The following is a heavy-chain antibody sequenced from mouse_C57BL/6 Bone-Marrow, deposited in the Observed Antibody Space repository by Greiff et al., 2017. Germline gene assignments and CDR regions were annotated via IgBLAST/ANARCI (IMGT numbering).Heavy chain of an antibody. J-gene: IGHJ1*03. D-gene: IGHD1-1*01. CDR1: GFTFTDYY. Sequence: VQLQQSGPVLVKPGPSVKISCKASGFTFTDYYMHWVKQSHGKSLEWIGLVYPYSGGTSYNQKFKGKATLTVDTSSSTAYMQLNSLTSEDSAVYYCASSYYYGSSPWWFDVWGKGTTLTVSS. CDR3: ASSYYYGSSPWWFDV. V-gene: IGHV1-36*01. CDR2: VYPYSGGT.